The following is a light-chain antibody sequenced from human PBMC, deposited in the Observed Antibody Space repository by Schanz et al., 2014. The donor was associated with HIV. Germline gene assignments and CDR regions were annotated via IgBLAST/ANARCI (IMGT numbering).Light chain of an antibody. Sequence: QSVLTQPPSVSGAPGQRVTISCTGSSSNIGARYDVHWYQQLPGTAPKLVIYGNKNRPSGVPDRFSGSRSDTSASLTISGLQAEDEADYYCSSYTSSSTLVFGTGTKLTVL. J-gene: IGLJ1*01. CDR1: SSNIGARYD. CDR3: SSYTSSSTLV. CDR2: GNK. V-gene: IGLV1-40*01.